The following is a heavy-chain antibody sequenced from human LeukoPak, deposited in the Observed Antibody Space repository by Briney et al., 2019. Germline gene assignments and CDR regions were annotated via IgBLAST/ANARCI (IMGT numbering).Heavy chain of an antibody. V-gene: IGHV3-7*05. J-gene: IGHJ6*02. CDR1: GFTFSNFW. CDR3: ARDFYGPFYYYGMDV. D-gene: IGHD2/OR15-2a*01. Sequence: GGSLRLPCGASGFTFSNFWMSWVRQAPGKGLEWVANIKQDGSEKYYVDSVRGRFIISRDNAKNSLYLQMNTLRAEDTAVYYCARDFYGPFYYYGMDVWGQGTTVTVSS. CDR2: IKQDGSEK.